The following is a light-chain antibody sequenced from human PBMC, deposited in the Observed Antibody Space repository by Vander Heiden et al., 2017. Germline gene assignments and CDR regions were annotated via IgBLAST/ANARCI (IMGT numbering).Light chain of an antibody. Sequence: DIVMTQSPLPLPVTPGEPASISCRSSQSLLHSNGYNYLDWYLQKPGQSPQLLIYLGSNRASGVPDRFSGSRSGTDFTLKISRVEAEDVGVYYCMQALQTPWTFGQGTKVEIK. V-gene: IGKV2-28*01. CDR1: QSLLHSNGYNY. J-gene: IGKJ1*01. CDR3: MQALQTPWT. CDR2: LGS.